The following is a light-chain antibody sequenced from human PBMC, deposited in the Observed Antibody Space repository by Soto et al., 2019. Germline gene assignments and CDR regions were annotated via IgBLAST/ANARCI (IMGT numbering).Light chain of an antibody. V-gene: IGKV4-1*01. J-gene: IGKJ1*01. CDR3: QQYHSTPPQWT. CDR1: QTVLSFSDNHYY. CDR2: WAS. Sequence: DIVMTQSPDSLTVSLGERAAISFTSSQTVLSFSDNHYYLTWYQHKPGQPPKLLIYWASTRESGVPDRFSGSGSGTNFTLTISSLQAEDVAVYYCQQYHSTPPQWTFGQGTRWIS.